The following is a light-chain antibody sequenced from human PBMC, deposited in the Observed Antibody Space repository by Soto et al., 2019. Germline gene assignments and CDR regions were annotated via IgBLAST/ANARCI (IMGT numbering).Light chain of an antibody. Sequence: EIVLTQSPGPLSLSPGERATLSCRASQSVSSSYLAWYQQKPGQAPRLLIYGASNRATGIPARFSGSGSGTDFTLTISSLEPEDFAVYYCQQRSNWPPITFGQGTRLEIK. V-gene: IGKV3D-20*02. CDR1: QSVSSSY. CDR2: GAS. CDR3: QQRSNWPPIT. J-gene: IGKJ5*01.